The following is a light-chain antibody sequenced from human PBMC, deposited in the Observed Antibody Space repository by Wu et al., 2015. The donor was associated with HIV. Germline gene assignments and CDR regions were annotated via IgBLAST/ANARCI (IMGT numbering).Light chain of an antibody. CDR2: AAS. V-gene: IGKV3-20*01. CDR1: QSISYTY. CDR3: QQYGSSSIT. Sequence: ESLLTQSPGTLSLSPGERATLSCRTSQSISYTYLAWYQQKLGQAPRLLIYAASNRAPGIPDRFSGSGSGTDFTLTISRLEPEDFALYYCQQYGSSSITFGQETRLEIK. J-gene: IGKJ5*01.